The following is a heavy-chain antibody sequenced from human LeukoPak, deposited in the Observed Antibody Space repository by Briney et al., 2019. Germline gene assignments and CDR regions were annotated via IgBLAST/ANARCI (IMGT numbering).Heavy chain of an antibody. D-gene: IGHD3-10*01. V-gene: IGHV4-34*01. CDR1: GGSFSGYY. J-gene: IGHJ4*02. Sequence: PSETLSLTCAVYGGSFSGYYWSWIRQPPGKGLEWIGSIYYSGSTYYNPSLKSRVTISVDTSKNQFSLKLSSVTAADTAVYYCAKGGSGSYHYPFDYWGQGTLVTVSS. CDR3: AKGGSGSYHYPFDY. CDR2: IYYSGST.